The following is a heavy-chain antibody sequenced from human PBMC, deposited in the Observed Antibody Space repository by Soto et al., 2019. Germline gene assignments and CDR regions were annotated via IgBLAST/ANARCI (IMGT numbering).Heavy chain of an antibody. D-gene: IGHD3-10*01. CDR3: VRGRLWSQLPTW. CDR1: GGSFSGYY. V-gene: IGHV4-34*01. Sequence: SETLSLTCAVYGGSFSGYYWSWIRQPPGKGLEWIGEINHSGSTNYNPSLKSRVTISVDTSKNQFSLKLSSVTAADTAVYYCVRGRLWSQLPTWWGQGTMVTVSS. J-gene: IGHJ4*02. CDR2: INHSGST.